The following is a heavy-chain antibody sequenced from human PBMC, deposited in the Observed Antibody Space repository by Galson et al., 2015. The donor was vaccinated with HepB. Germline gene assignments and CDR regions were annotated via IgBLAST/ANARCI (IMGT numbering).Heavy chain of an antibody. J-gene: IGHJ6*02. V-gene: IGHV3-30-3*01. Sequence: SLRLSCAASGFTFSSYAMHWVRQAPGTGLEWVAVISYDGSNKYYSDSVKGRFTISRDNSKNTLYLQMNSLRAEDTAVYYCASALIAGYYYGMDVWGQGTTVTVSS. D-gene: IGHD6-13*01. CDR2: ISYDGSNK. CDR1: GFTFSSYA. CDR3: ASALIAGYYYGMDV.